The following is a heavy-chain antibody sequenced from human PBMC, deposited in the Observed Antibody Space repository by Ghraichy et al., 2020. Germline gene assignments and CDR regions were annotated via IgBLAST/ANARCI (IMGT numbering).Heavy chain of an antibody. Sequence: ASVKVSCKASGYTFTSYDINWVRQATGQGLEWMGWMNPNSGNTGYAQKFQGRVTMTRNTSISTAYMELSSLRSEDTAVYYCARALDGPRITIFGVVINHGMDVWGQGTTVTVSS. J-gene: IGHJ6*02. D-gene: IGHD3-3*01. CDR2: MNPNSGNT. CDR3: ARALDGPRITIFGVVINHGMDV. V-gene: IGHV1-8*01. CDR1: GYTFTSYD.